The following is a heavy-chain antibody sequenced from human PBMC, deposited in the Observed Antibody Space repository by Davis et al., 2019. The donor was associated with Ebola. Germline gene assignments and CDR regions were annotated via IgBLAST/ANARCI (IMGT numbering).Heavy chain of an antibody. CDR1: GGSVSSGGYY. CDR2: IYYSGST. Sequence: SETLSLTCTVSGGSVSSGGYYWNWIRQPPGKGLEWIGYIYYSGSTDYSPSLRGRVTISLDTSKNQFSLRLNSVTAADTAVYYCARHGGEGYSYAVDYWGQGTLVTVSS. CDR3: ARHGGEGYSYAVDY. V-gene: IGHV4-61*08. J-gene: IGHJ4*02. D-gene: IGHD5-18*01.